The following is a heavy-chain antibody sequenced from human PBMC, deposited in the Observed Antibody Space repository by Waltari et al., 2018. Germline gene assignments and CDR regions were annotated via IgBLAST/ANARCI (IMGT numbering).Heavy chain of an antibody. CDR1: GDSISSSNW. CDR2: MYHSGST. V-gene: IGHV4-4*02. J-gene: IGHJ4*02. Sequence: QVQLQESGPGLVKPSGTLSLTCAVSGDSISSSNWWSWVRQPPGKGLEWIGEMYHSGSTNYNPAPKSGVTISVDKSKNQFSLKLSSVTAAATAVYYCARVHYYDSSGYFDYWGQGTLVTVSS. D-gene: IGHD3-22*01. CDR3: ARVHYYDSSGYFDY.